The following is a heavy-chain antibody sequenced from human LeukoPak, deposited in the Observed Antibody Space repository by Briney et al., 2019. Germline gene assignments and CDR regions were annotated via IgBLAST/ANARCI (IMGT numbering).Heavy chain of an antibody. CDR3: ARVSVPWAEFYGFTVTTTPGGFDP. CDR1: GYTFTSYD. D-gene: IGHD4-17*01. V-gene: IGHV1-8*01. CDR2: MYPNSGNT. J-gene: IGHJ5*02. Sequence: ASAKVSCKASGYTFTSYDINWVRQATGQGLEWMGWMYPNSGNTGYAQKFQGRVTMTRNTSISTAYMELSSLRSEDTAVYYCARVSVPWAEFYGFTVTTTPGGFDPWGQGTLVTVSS.